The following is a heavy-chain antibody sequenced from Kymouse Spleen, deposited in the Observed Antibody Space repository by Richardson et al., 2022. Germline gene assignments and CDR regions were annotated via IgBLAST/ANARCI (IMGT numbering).Heavy chain of an antibody. CDR3: ARDRQWLVRDYYGMDV. D-gene: IGHD6-19*01. J-gene: IGHJ6*02. Sequence: QVQLVQSGAEVKKPGASVKVSCKASGYTFTSYYMHWVRQAPGQGLEWMGIINPSGGSTSYAQKFQGRVTMTRDTSTSTVYMELSSLRSEDTAVYYCARDRQWLVRDYYGMDVWGQGTTVTVSS. CDR2: INPSGGST. V-gene: IGHV1-46*03. CDR1: GYTFTSYY.